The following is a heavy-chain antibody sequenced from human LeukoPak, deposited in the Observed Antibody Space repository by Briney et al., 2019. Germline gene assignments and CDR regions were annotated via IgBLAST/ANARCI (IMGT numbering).Heavy chain of an antibody. V-gene: IGHV4-30-4*08. CDR3: ARAGGPLSAVAGLTDY. D-gene: IGHD6-19*01. J-gene: IGHJ4*02. CDR1: GGSISSGDYY. CDR2: IYYSGST. Sequence: TSETLSLTCTVSGGSISSGDYYWSWIRQPPGKGLEWIVYIYYSGSTYYNPSLKSRVSISVDTSKNQFSLKLSSVTAADTAVYYCARAGGPLSAVAGLTDYWGQGTLVTVSS.